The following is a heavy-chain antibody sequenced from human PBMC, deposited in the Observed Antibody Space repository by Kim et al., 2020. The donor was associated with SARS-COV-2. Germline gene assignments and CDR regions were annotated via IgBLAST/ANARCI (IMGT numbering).Heavy chain of an antibody. CDR2: ISAYNGNT. Sequence: ASVKVSCKASGYTFTSYGISWVRQAPGQGLEWMGWISAYNGNTNYAQKLQCRVTMTTDTSTSTAYMELRSLRSDDTAVYYCARDRNDFWSGYLGGSIAADYWGQGTLVTVSS. CDR1: GYTFTSYG. D-gene: IGHD3-3*01. J-gene: IGHJ4*02. CDR3: ARDRNDFWSGYLGGSIAADY. V-gene: IGHV1-18*01.